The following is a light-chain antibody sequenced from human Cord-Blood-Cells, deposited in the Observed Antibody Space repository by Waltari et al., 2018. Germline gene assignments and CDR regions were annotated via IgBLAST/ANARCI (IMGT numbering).Light chain of an antibody. CDR3: EQCDNLAQIS. Sequence: IQMTQSPSSLSASVGDTFTITCQASQDISNYLNWYQQKPGKAPKLLIYDASNLETGVPSSFSGTGSGTDFTYTISSLQVEYIARNYCEQCDNLAQISFSEETRLEIK. CDR1: QDISNY. V-gene: IGKV1-33*01. J-gene: IGKJ5*01. CDR2: DAS.